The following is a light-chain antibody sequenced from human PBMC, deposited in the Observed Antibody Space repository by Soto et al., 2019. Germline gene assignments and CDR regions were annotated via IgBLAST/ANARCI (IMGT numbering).Light chain of an antibody. CDR3: CSYAGSYSVV. Sequence: QSVLTQPRSVSGSPGQSVTISCTGTSSDVGAYNYVSWYQQYPGKAPKLMIFEVSQRPSRVPYRFSGSKSGNAASLTISGLQAEDEADYYCCSYAGSYSVVFGGGTKLTVL. CDR2: EVS. J-gene: IGLJ2*01. V-gene: IGLV2-11*01. CDR1: SSDVGAYNY.